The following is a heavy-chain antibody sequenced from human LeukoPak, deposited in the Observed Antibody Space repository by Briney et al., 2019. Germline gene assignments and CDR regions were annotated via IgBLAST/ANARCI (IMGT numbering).Heavy chain of an antibody. Sequence: SETLSLTCTVSSGSISRYYWSWIRQPPGKGLEWIGYIYYSGSTNYNSSLKSRVTISVDTSKNQFSLKLTSVTAADTAVYYCARGKGYFDYWGQGTLVTVSS. J-gene: IGHJ4*02. CDR3: ARGKGYFDY. CDR1: SGSISRYY. V-gene: IGHV4-59*01. CDR2: IYYSGST.